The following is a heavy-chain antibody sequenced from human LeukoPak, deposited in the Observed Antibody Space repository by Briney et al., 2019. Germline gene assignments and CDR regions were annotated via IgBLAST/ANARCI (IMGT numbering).Heavy chain of an antibody. CDR2: INPNSGGT. V-gene: IGHV1-2*02. J-gene: IGHJ4*02. Sequence: ASVKVSCKASGYTFTGYYMHWVRQAPGQGPEWMGWINPNSGGTNYAQKFQGRVTMTRDTSISTAYMELSRLRSEDTAVYYCARVANDYYDSSGYSTWGQGTLVTVSS. D-gene: IGHD3-22*01. CDR1: GYTFTGYY. CDR3: ARVANDYYDSSGYST.